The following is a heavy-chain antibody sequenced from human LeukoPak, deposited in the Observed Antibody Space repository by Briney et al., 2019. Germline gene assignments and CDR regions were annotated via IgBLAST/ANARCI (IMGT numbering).Heavy chain of an antibody. D-gene: IGHD2-2*03. CDR1: GGSISSYY. J-gene: IGHJ5*02. Sequence: PSETLSLTCTVSGGSISSYYWSWIRQPPGKGLEWIGYIYYSGSTNYNPSLKSRVTISVDTSKNQFSLKLSSVTAADTAVYYCARAGYCSSTSCPGVGWFDPWGQGTLVTVSS. CDR3: ARAGYCSSTSCPGVGWFDP. CDR2: IYYSGST. V-gene: IGHV4-59*12.